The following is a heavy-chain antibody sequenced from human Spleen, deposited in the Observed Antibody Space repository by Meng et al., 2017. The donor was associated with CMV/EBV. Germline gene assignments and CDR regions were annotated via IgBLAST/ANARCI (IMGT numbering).Heavy chain of an antibody. CDR2: IYTSGST. J-gene: IGHJ4*02. CDR1: GGSISSYD. Sequence: VQLQESGPGLVKPSETLSLTCTVSGGSISSYDWSWIRQPAGKGLEWIGRIYTSGSTNYNPSLKSRVTMSVDTSKNQFSLKLSSVTAADTAVYYCAREVIYSGYDRNFDYWGQGTLVTVSS. D-gene: IGHD5-12*01. CDR3: AREVIYSGYDRNFDY. V-gene: IGHV4-4*07.